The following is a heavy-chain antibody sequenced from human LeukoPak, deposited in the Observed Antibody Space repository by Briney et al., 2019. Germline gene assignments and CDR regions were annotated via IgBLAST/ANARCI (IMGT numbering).Heavy chain of an antibody. V-gene: IGHV4-59*08. Sequence: SETLSLTCTVSGGSISSYYWSWIRQPPGKGLEWIGCIYYSGSTNYNPSLKSRVTISVDTSKNQFSLKLSSVTAADTAVYYCARHETALFDYWGQGTLVTVSS. J-gene: IGHJ4*02. CDR2: IYYSGST. CDR3: ARHETALFDY. D-gene: IGHD5-18*01. CDR1: GGSISSYY.